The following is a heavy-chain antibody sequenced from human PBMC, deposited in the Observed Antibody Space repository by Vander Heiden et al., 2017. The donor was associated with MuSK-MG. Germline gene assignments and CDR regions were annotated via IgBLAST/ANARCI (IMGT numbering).Heavy chain of an antibody. Sequence: QVQLQESGPGLVTPSQTMSLTCTFSAGSISSGAYYWGWIRQHPGKGLEWIGYIYYSVSTYYNPSLKSRVTISVDTSKNQFSLKLSSVTAADTAVYYCARDRASCSSTSCYCLDGMDVWGQGTTVTVSS. CDR2: IYYSVST. D-gene: IGHD2-2*01. CDR1: AGSISSGAYY. V-gene: IGHV4-31*03. J-gene: IGHJ6*02. CDR3: ARDRASCSSTSCYCLDGMDV.